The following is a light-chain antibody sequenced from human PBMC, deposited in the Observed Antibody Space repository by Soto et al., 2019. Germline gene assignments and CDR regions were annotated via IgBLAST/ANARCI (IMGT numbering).Light chain of an antibody. Sequence: QSALTQPASVSGSPEQSITISCTGASSDVGDYNYVSWYQEHPGQVPKLIIFEVTTRPSGVSDRFPGSRSGNTASLTISGLQAEDEADYYCSSYTTTNTYVFGTGTKLTVL. CDR2: EVT. V-gene: IGLV2-14*01. CDR1: SSDVGDYNY. CDR3: SSYTTTNTYV. J-gene: IGLJ1*01.